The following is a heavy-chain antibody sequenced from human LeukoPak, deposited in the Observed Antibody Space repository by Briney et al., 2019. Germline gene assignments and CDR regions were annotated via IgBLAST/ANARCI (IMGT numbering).Heavy chain of an antibody. CDR2: IKDGGSEE. CDR1: EFSFSDSW. D-gene: IGHD1-1*01. CDR3: ATYINWVAGDV. J-gene: IGHJ6*02. Sequence: GGSLRLSCAASEFSFSDSWMSWVRQAPGKGLEWVAAIKDGGSEEYYLDSVEGRFIISRDNAKNSVYLQMNSLRDEDTAVYHCATYINWVAGDVWGQGTAVSVSS. V-gene: IGHV3-7*01.